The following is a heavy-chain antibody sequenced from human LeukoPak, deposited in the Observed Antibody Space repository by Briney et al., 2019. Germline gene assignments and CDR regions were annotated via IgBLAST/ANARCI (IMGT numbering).Heavy chain of an antibody. J-gene: IGHJ3*02. CDR3: ASLKRQWIPVDAFDI. V-gene: IGHV3-11*06. D-gene: IGHD5-18*01. CDR2: ISSGTINHS. Sequence: PGGSLRLSCKASGFVFGDYYMNWIRQAPGKGLECLSYISSGTINHSNYADSVKGRFTISRDNSKNTLYLQMNSLRAEDTAVYYCASLKRQWIPVDAFDIWGQGTMVTVSS. CDR1: GFVFGDYY.